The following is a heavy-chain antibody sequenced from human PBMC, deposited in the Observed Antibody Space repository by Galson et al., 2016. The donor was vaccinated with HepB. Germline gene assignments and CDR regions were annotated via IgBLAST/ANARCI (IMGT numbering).Heavy chain of an antibody. J-gene: IGHJ4*02. D-gene: IGHD6-19*01. CDR1: GFTFSSYG. CDR2: ISYDGSHK. Sequence: SLRLSCAASGFTFSSYGMHWVRQAPGKGLEWVAAISYDGSHKYYADSVKGRFTISRDNSKNTVYLQANSLRAEDTAVYYCGKGIPVAGSWGGGLDYWGQGTLVTVSS. CDR3: GKGIPVAGSWGGGLDY. V-gene: IGHV3-30*18.